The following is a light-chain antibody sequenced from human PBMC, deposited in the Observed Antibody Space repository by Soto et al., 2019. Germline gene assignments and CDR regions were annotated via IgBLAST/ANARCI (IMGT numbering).Light chain of an antibody. Sequence: DIQMTQSPSSVSASVGDRVTITCRASQDINSWLAWYQQKPGLAPKLLIYTASSLQGGVPSRFSGSRSGTDFTLTISSLQPEDRASYYCQQGKSFPLTFGGGTKVEIK. CDR2: TAS. V-gene: IGKV1-12*01. CDR1: QDINSW. CDR3: QQGKSFPLT. J-gene: IGKJ4*01.